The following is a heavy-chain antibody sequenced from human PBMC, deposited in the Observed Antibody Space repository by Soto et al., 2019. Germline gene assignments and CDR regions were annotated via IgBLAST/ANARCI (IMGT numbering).Heavy chain of an antibody. Sequence: QVQLQESGPGLVKPSQTLSLTCTVSGGSISSGDYYWSWIRQPPGKGLEWIGYIYYSGSTYYNPYLKSRVTIAVDTSKNQFSLKLSSVTAADTAVYYCARVPHCSGGSCYSYYFDYWGQGTLVTVSS. V-gene: IGHV4-30-4*01. CDR3: ARVPHCSGGSCYSYYFDY. CDR1: GGSISSGDYY. D-gene: IGHD2-15*01. CDR2: IYYSGST. J-gene: IGHJ4*02.